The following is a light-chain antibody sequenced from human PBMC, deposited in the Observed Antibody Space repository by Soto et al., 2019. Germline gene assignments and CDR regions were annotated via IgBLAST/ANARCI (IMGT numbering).Light chain of an antibody. CDR2: GAS. CDR1: QSVSSN. CDR3: QQYNNWHPLT. Sequence: EIVMTQSPATLSVSPGERATLSCRASQSVSSNLAWYQQKPCQAPRLLIYGASTRATGIPARFSGSGSGTEFTLTISSLQFEDFAVYYCQQYNNWHPLTFGGGTKVEIK. J-gene: IGKJ4*01. V-gene: IGKV3-15*01.